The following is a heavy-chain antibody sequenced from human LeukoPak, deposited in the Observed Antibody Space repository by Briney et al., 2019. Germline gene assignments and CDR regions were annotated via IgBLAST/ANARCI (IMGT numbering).Heavy chain of an antibody. V-gene: IGHV3-23*01. CDR2: ISGSGGST. D-gene: IGHD3-16*01. CDR3: ARVGQFDY. CDR1: GFTFSSYA. J-gene: IGHJ4*02. Sequence: GGSLRLSCAASGFTFSSYAMSWVRQAPGKGLEWDSAISGSGGSTYYADSVKGRFTISRDNAKNSLYLQMNSLRVEDTAVYYCARVGQFDYWGQGTLVTVSS.